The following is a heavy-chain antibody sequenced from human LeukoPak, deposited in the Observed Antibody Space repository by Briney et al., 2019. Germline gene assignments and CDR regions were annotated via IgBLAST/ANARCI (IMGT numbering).Heavy chain of an antibody. CDR3: ARVFGVYHRFMGGYYFDY. CDR1: GGSISSGGYY. J-gene: IGHJ4*02. Sequence: PSETLSLTCTVSGGSISSGGYYWSWIRQHPGKGLEWIGYIYYSGSTYYNPSLKSRVTISVDTSKNQFSLKLSSVTAADTAVYYCARVFGVYHRFMGGYYFDYWGQGTLVTVSS. V-gene: IGHV4-31*03. CDR2: IYYSGST. D-gene: IGHD5/OR15-5a*01.